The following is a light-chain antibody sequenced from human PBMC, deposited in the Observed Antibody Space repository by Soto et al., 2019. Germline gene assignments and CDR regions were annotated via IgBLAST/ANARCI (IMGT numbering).Light chain of an antibody. J-gene: IGKJ4*01. CDR2: GAS. CDR1: QSVSSN. CDR3: QQYNNWPLT. Sequence: IVMTQSPATLSLSPCNRAPLSCRASQSVSSNLAWYQQKPGQAPRLLIYGASTRATGIPARFSGSGSGTEFTLTISGLQSEDFAVYYCQQYNNWPLTFGGGTKVDIK. V-gene: IGKV3-15*01.